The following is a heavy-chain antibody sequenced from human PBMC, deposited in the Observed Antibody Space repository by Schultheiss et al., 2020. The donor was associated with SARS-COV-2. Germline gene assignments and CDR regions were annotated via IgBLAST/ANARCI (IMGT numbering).Heavy chain of an antibody. CDR2: INHSGST. J-gene: IGHJ4*02. D-gene: IGHD7-27*01. CDR1: GGSFSDYY. CDR3: ARRGTGDFDY. Sequence: SETLSLTCAVYGGSFSDYYWNWIRQPPGKGLEWIGEINHSGSTYYNPSLKSRVTISVDTSKNQFSLKLSSVTAADTAVYYCARRGTGDFDYWGQGTLVTVSS. V-gene: IGHV4-34*01.